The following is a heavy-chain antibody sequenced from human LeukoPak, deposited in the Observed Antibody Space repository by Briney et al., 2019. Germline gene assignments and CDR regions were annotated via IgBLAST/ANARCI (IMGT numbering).Heavy chain of an antibody. J-gene: IGHJ4*02. Sequence: GSLGLSCAASGFTFNTYAIYWVRQAPGKGLEWVSGICGSGGCTYYADSVKGRFTISRDNSKNTVYLQMNSLTADDTAVYYCAKTTVGYSSGRYPGWPADCWGQGTLVTVSP. CDR2: ICGSGGCT. V-gene: IGHV3-23*01. D-gene: IGHD6-19*01. CDR3: AKTTVGYSSGRYPGWPADC. CDR1: GFTFNTYA.